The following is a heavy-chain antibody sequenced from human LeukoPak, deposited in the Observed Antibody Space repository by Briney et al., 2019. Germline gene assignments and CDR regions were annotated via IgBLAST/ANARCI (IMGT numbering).Heavy chain of an antibody. Sequence: GGSLRLSCAASGFTFSTYNMNWVRQAPGKGLEWVSYISSSSRTVFYADSLKGRFTISRDNAKNSLYLQMNSLRAEDTAVYYCARAGGSSSWDPFDYWGQGTLVTVSS. CDR1: GFTFSTYN. CDR3: ARAGGSSSWDPFDY. CDR2: ISSSSRTV. D-gene: IGHD6-13*01. V-gene: IGHV3-48*01. J-gene: IGHJ4*02.